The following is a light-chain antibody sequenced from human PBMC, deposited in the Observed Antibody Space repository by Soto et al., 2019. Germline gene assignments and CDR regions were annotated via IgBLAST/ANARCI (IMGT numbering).Light chain of an antibody. Sequence: ERVMTQSPATLSVSPGERATLSCRASQSVSSNLAWYQHKPGQTPRLLIHGASTRATGIAARFSGSGSGTEFTLTISGLQSEDFATYYCQQYNNWPVTFGGGTKVDIK. CDR1: QSVSSN. V-gene: IGKV3D-15*01. CDR2: GAS. J-gene: IGKJ4*01. CDR3: QQYNNWPVT.